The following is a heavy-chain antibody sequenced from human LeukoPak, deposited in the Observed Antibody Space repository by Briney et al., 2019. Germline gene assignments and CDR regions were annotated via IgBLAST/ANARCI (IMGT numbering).Heavy chain of an antibody. CDR2: INPNSGGT. D-gene: IGHD2-15*01. CDR1: GYTFTGYY. V-gene: IGHV1-2*02. Sequence: ASVKVSCKASGYTFTGYYMPWVRLAPGQGLEWMGWINPNSGGTNYAQKFQGRVTMTRDTSISTAYMELSRLRSDATAVYYCARGRAGYCSGGSCPYYFDYWGQGTLVTVSS. CDR3: ARGRAGYCSGGSCPYYFDY. J-gene: IGHJ4*02.